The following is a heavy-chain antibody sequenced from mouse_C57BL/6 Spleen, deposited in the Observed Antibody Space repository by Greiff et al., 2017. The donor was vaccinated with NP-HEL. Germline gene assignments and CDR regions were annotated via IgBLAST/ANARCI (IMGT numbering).Heavy chain of an antibody. CDR1: GYSITSGYD. CDR2: ISYSGST. Sequence: EVQLQESGPGMVKPSQSLSLTCTVTGYSITSGYDWHWIRHFPGNKLEWMGYISYSGSTNYNPSLKSRISITHDTSKNHFFLKLNSVTTEDTATYYCARGQLRPHAMDYWGQGTSVTVSS. D-gene: IGHD3-2*02. J-gene: IGHJ4*01. CDR3: ARGQLRPHAMDY. V-gene: IGHV3-1*01.